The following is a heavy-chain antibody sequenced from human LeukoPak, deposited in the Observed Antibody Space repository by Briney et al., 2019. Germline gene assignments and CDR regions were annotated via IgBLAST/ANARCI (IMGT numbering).Heavy chain of an antibody. CDR3: ARAGGSTFWFDP. D-gene: IGHD3-16*01. CDR2: IYTDGSRT. J-gene: IGHJ5*02. Sequence: GGSLRLSCAASGFTFSGYWMHWVRQAPGKGLVWVSRIYTDGSRTSYADSVEGRFTISRDNSKNTLYLQMNSLRPEDTAVYYCARAGGSTFWFDPWGQGTLVTVSS. V-gene: IGHV3-74*01. CDR1: GFTFSGYW.